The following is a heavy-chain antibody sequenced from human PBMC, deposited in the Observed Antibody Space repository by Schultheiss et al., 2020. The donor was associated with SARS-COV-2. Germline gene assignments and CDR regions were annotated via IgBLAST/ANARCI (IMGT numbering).Heavy chain of an antibody. CDR2: ISGSGSRT. V-gene: IGHV3-23*01. CDR1: GFTVSSNY. CDR3: ASLGYCSSTSCPRGVYYYGMDV. Sequence: GGSLRLSCAASGFTVSSNYMSWVRQAPGKGLEWVSAISGSGSRTYYADSVRGRFTISRDSSKNTLYLQMNSLRAEDTAVYYCASLGYCSSTSCPRGVYYYGMDVWGQGTTVTVSS. D-gene: IGHD2-2*01. J-gene: IGHJ6*02.